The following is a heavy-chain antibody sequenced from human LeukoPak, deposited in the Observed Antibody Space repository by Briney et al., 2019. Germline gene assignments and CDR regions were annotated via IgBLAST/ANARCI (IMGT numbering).Heavy chain of an antibody. J-gene: IGHJ4*02. V-gene: IGHV3-11*03. Sequence: GGSLRLSCVASGFTFSPYSMSWIRQAPGKGLEWVSHISSFSNFRSYADSVKGRFTISRDNAKNSLYLQVNSLRAEDTAVYYCARPTIAAAGNFEYWGQGTLVTVSS. D-gene: IGHD6-13*01. CDR1: GFTFSPYS. CDR2: ISSFSNFR. CDR3: ARPTIAAAGNFEY.